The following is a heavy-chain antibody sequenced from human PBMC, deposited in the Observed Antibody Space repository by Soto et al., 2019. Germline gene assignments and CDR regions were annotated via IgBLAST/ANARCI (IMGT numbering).Heavy chain of an antibody. J-gene: IGHJ5*02. CDR2: INSDGSST. Sequence: VRLVEAGGGLVQPGWSLRLSCAASGFTFSSYWMHWVRQAPGKGLVWVSRINSDGSSTSYADSVKGRFTISRDNAKNTMYLQMNSLSAEDTAVYYCARLGRYCSSTGCYGCVWGWFDPWGQGTLVTVSS. CDR3: ARLGRYCSSTGCYGCVWGWFDP. CDR1: GFTFSSYW. V-gene: IGHV3-74*01. D-gene: IGHD2-2*01.